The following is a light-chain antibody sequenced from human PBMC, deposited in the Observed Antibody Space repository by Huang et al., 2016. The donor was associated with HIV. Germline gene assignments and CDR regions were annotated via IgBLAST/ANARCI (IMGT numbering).Light chain of an antibody. Sequence: DIQMTQSPSSLSASVGDTVTITCRASQTISTYLNWYQQKPGKAPDLLIYGASILQSGVPSRFSGAGSWTNVTLTIRSLQPEDYATYYCQQTYTSVLTFGPGTTVDI. CDR2: GAS. CDR3: QQTYTSVLT. V-gene: IGKV1-39*01. J-gene: IGKJ3*01. CDR1: QTISTY.